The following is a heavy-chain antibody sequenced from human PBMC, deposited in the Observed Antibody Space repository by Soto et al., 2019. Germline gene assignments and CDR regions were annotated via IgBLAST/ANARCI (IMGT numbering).Heavy chain of an antibody. CDR2: IIPIFGTA. V-gene: IGHV1-69*13. Sequence: SSVKVSCKASGGTFSSYAISWVRQAPGQGLEWMGGIIPIFGTANYAQKFQGRVTITADESTSTAYMELSSLRSEDTAVYYCAINDLNLGGGLPKIVVVTAALNWFDPWG. J-gene: IGHJ5*02. CDR1: GGTFSSYA. D-gene: IGHD2-2*01. CDR3: AINDLNLGGGLPKIVVVTAALNWFDP.